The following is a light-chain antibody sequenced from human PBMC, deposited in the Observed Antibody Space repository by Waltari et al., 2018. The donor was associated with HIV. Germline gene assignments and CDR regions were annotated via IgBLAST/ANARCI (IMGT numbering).Light chain of an antibody. CDR2: GAS. CDR3: QQYNKWPRGT. V-gene: IGKV3-15*01. J-gene: IGKJ4*01. CDR1: QSVSSY. Sequence: VMTQSPATLSASPGQRATLPCRASQSVSSYLAWYQQKPGQAPRLLIYGASPRATGIPARFSGSGSGTEFTLTISSLQSEDFAVYYCQQYNKWPRGTFGGGTKVEVK.